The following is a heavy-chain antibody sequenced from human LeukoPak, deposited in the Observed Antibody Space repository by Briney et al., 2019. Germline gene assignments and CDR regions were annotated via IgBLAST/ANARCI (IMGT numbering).Heavy chain of an antibody. CDR1: GFTFSSLA. J-gene: IGHJ2*01. CDR2: VGNTGQAK. V-gene: IGHV3-30*18. CDR3: AKEGGWENWYFDL. Sequence: GRSLRLSCVASGFTFSSLAIHWVRQAPGKGLEWVAVVGNTGQAKFYSDSVRGRFTISKDSSQNTVYLEMNSLRDDDTGVYYYAKEGGWENWYFDLWGRGALVTVSS. D-gene: IGHD1-26*01.